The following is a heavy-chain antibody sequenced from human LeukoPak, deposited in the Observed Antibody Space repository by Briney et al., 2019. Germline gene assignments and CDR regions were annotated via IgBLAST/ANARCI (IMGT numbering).Heavy chain of an antibody. V-gene: IGHV4-34*01. D-gene: IGHD3-10*01. CDR1: GGSFSGYY. Sequence: SETLSLTCAVYGGSFSGYYWSWIRQPPGEGLEWIGEINHSGSTNYNPSLKSRVTISVDTSKNQFSLKLSSVTAADTAVYYCARMVRGVRPRAFDYWGQGTLVTVSS. CDR2: INHSGST. J-gene: IGHJ4*02. CDR3: ARMVRGVRPRAFDY.